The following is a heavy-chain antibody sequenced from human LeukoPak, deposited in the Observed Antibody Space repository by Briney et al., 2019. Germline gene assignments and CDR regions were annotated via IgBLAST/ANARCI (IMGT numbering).Heavy chain of an antibody. V-gene: IGHV1-18*01. CDR2: ISAYNGNT. D-gene: IGHD2-2*01. CDR3: ARDACSSTSCYGGEDY. CDR1: GYTFTSYG. Sequence: ASVKVSCKASGYTFTSYGISWVRQAPGQGLEWMGWISAYNGNTNYAQKLQGRVTMTTDTSTSTAYMELRSLRSDDTAVYYCARDACSSTSCYGGEDYWGQGTLVTVS. J-gene: IGHJ4*02.